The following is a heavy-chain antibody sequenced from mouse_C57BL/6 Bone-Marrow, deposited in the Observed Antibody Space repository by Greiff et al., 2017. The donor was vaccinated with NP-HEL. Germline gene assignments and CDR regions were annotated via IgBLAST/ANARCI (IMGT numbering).Heavy chain of an antibody. CDR1: GYSFTSYY. J-gene: IGHJ4*01. D-gene: IGHD1-1*01. Sequence: QVQLQQSGPELVKPGASVKISCKASGYSFTSYYIHWVKQRPGQGLGWIGWIYPGSGNIKYNEKFKGKATLTADTSSSTAYMQLSSLTSEDSAVYYCARRGFITTAMDYWGQGTSVTVSS. CDR3: ARRGFITTAMDY. CDR2: IYPGSGNI. V-gene: IGHV1-66*01.